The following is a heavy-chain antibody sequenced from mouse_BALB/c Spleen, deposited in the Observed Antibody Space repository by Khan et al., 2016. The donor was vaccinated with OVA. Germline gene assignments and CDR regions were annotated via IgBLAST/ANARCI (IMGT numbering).Heavy chain of an antibody. D-gene: IGHD2-14*01. V-gene: IGHV1-26*01. Sequence: EVQLQQSGPDLVKPGASVKISCKASGYSFTLYYMSWVKQSHGKSLEWIGRINPNTDNINYNQEFKGKAMLTVDKSSNTAYMELRSLPSEDSAVLFGARGYEFLSSGGQGTLVTVAP. CDR3: ARGYEFLSS. CDR1: GYSFTLYY. CDR2: INPNTDNI. J-gene: IGHJ3*01.